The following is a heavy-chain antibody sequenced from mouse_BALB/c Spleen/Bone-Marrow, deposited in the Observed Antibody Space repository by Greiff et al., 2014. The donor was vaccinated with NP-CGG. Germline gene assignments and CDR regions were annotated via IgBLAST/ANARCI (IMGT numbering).Heavy chain of an antibody. CDR3: ARDGGLRRFTY. V-gene: IGHV7-3*02. J-gene: IGHJ3*01. D-gene: IGHD2-2*01. CDR2: IRNNANSCTT. CDR1: GFTFTDYY. Sequence: DVKLQESGGGLVQPGNSLRLSCATSGFTFTDYYMSWVRQPPGKALEWLAFIRNNANSCTTEYSASVKGQFTISRDNSQSILYLQMNTLRAEDSATYYCARDGGLRRFTYWGQGTLVTVSA.